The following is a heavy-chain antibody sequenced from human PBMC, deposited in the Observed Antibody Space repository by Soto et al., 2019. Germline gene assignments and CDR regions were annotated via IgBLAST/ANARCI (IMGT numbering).Heavy chain of an antibody. CDR2: ISSSSSYT. Sequence: GSLRLSCAASGFTFSDYYMSWIRQAPGKGLEWVSYISSSSSYTNYADSVKGRFTISRDNARNSLYLQMNNLRAEDTALYFCAKGTEYGVVLMSTFDYWGQGTLVTVSS. J-gene: IGHJ4*02. CDR3: AKGTEYGVVLMSTFDY. CDR1: GFTFSDYY. V-gene: IGHV3-11*05. D-gene: IGHD3-3*01.